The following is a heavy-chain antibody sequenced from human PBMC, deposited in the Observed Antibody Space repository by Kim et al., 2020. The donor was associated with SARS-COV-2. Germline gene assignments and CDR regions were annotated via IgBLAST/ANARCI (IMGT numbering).Heavy chain of an antibody. J-gene: IGHJ2*01. Sequence: SETLSLTCSVSGGSISRDSYYWGWSRQPPRKGLEWIRGIYYRGSTFYTPSLRSRVTRSVDTSENQLSLKLGSPTAADTAVYYCVRAAGGNSGNWKFDLWG. CDR3: VRAAGGNSGNWKFDL. V-gene: IGHV4-39*01. D-gene: IGHD2-21*02. CDR1: GGSISRDSYY. CDR2: IYYRGST.